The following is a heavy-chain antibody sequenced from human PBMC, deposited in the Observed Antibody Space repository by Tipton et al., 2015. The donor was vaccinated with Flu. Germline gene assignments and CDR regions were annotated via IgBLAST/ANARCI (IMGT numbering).Heavy chain of an antibody. D-gene: IGHD3-3*01. V-gene: IGHV3-30*02. CDR1: GFTFSSYG. Sequence: SLRLSCAASGFTFSSYGMHWVRQAPGKGLEWVAFTRYDGNNRFHADSVKGRFTISRDNSRNTLYLFLNSLRVEDTGVYYCSKRSAVNWDAFEIWGQGTMVFVSS. J-gene: IGHJ3*02. CDR3: SKRSAVNWDAFEI. CDR2: TRYDGNNR.